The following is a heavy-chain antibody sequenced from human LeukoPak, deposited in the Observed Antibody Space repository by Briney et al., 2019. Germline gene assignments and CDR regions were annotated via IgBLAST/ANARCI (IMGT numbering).Heavy chain of an antibody. J-gene: IGHJ4*02. CDR3: ARTQPAGFDY. CDR1: GFTVSSNY. Sequence: GGSLRLSCAASGFTVSSNYMSWVRQAPGKGLEWVSSISSSSSYIYYADSVKGRFTISRDNAKNSLYLQMNSLRAEDTAVYYCARTQPAGFDYWGQGTLVTVSS. V-gene: IGHV3-21*01. D-gene: IGHD6-13*01. CDR2: ISSSSSYI.